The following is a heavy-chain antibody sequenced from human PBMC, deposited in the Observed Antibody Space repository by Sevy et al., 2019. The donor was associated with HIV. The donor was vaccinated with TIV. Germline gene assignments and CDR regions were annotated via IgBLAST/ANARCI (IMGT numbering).Heavy chain of an antibody. CDR2: IIPIFGLV. Sequence: ASVKVSCKAAGGTFRSCAFGWVRQAPGQGLEWMGGIIPIFGLVNNAARFQGRVSITADESTSTVYMELSSLISEDTALYSCASVILSVPGIPLPFDSWGQGTLVTVSS. CDR1: GGTFRSCA. CDR3: ASVILSVPGIPLPFDS. V-gene: IGHV1-69*13. D-gene: IGHD6-13*01. J-gene: IGHJ4*02.